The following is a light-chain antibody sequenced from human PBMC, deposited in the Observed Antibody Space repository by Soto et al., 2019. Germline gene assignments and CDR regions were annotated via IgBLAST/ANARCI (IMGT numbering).Light chain of an antibody. V-gene: IGLV2-8*01. CDR1: SSDVGDDNY. CDR3: SSYAGNVRV. J-gene: IGLJ1*01. Sequence: QSALTQSPSASGSPGQSVTISCTGTSSDVGDDNYVSWYQQHPGKAPKLIIYEVSQRPSGVPDRFSGSKSGNTASLTVSGLQAEDEADYYCSSYAGNVRVFGTGTKLTVL. CDR2: EVS.